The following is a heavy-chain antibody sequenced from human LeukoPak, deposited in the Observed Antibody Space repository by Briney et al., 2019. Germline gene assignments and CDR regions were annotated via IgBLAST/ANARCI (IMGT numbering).Heavy chain of an antibody. CDR3: AKVDRGDYSSSPVPYYNYYMNV. J-gene: IGHJ6*03. CDR1: GFTFSYYS. Sequence: GGSLRLSCAASGFTFSYYSMNWVRQAPGRGLEWVSCISSSSSLISYSDSVRGRFTISRDNAKNLLYLHMNSLRVEDTAVYYCAKVDRGDYSSSPVPYYNYYMNVWGKGTTVTVSS. D-gene: IGHD6-13*01. V-gene: IGHV3-21*01. CDR2: ISSSSSLI.